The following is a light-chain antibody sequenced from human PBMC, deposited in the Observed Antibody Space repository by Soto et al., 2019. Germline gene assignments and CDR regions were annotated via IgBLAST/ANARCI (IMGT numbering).Light chain of an antibody. V-gene: IGKV3-20*01. CDR2: GAS. CDR1: QSVSSSY. Sequence: EIVLTQSPGTLSLSPGERATLSCRASQSVSSSYLAWYQPKPGQAPRLLIYGASSRATGIPDRFSGSGSGTDFTLTISRLEPEDFAMYYCQQYGSLWTFGQGTKVEIK. J-gene: IGKJ1*01. CDR3: QQYGSLWT.